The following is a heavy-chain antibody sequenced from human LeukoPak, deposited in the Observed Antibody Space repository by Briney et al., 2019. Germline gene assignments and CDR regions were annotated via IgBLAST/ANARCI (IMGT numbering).Heavy chain of an antibody. J-gene: IGHJ3*02. CDR2: IYYSGST. Sequence: SETLSLTCTVSGGSISSSSYYWGWIRQPPGKGLEWIGSIYYSGSTYYNPSLKSRVTISVDTYKNQFSLKLSSVTAADTAVYYCARGLADRWRLPLAAFDIWGQGTMVTVSS. CDR1: GGSISSSSYY. D-gene: IGHD2-21*01. CDR3: ARGLADRWRLPLAAFDI. V-gene: IGHV4-39*01.